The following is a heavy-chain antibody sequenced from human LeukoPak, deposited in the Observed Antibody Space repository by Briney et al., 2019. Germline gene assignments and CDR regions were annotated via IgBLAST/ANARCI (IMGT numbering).Heavy chain of an antibody. CDR2: INHSGST. J-gene: IGHJ4*02. CDR3: ARITYSYGPLGGDY. Sequence: SETLSLTCAVYGGSFSGYYWSWIRQPPGKGLEWIGEINHSGSTKYNPSLKRRVTMSVDTSKKQFSLKLRSVTAADTAVYYCARITYSYGPLGGDYWGQGTLVTVSS. CDR1: GGSFSGYY. D-gene: IGHD5-18*01. V-gene: IGHV4-34*01.